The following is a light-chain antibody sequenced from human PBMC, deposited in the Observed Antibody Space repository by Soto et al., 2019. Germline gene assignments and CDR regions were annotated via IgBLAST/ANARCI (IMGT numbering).Light chain of an antibody. CDR1: QDISNS. V-gene: IGKV1-27*01. CDR3: QDYNSAPLT. J-gene: IGKJ4*01. Sequence: DIQMTQSPSSLSASVGDRVTITCRASQDISNSLAWYQQKPGKVPKVLIYATSILQSGVPARFSGSGSGTYFTLTISSLQPEDVASYYYQDYNSAPLTFGGGTKVDIK. CDR2: ATS.